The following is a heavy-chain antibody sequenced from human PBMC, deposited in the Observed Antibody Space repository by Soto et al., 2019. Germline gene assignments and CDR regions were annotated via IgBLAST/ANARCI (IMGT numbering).Heavy chain of an antibody. CDR2: IYSGGSK. Sequence: EVQLVESGGDLVQPGGSLRLSCAASGFTVSSNYMSWVRQAPGKGLEWVSVIYSGGSKYYADSVKGRFTISRDNSKNTLYLQMNSLRAEDTAVYYCASTVVVPAVTKSHFDYWGKGTLVTVSS. J-gene: IGHJ4*02. V-gene: IGHV3-66*01. CDR3: ASTVVVPAVTKSHFDY. D-gene: IGHD2-2*01. CDR1: GFTVSSNY.